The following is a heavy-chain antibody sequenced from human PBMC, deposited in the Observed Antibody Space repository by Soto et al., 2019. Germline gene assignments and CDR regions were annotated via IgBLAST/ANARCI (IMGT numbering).Heavy chain of an antibody. D-gene: IGHD7-27*01. CDR1: GGSISSGGYS. CDR2: IYHSGST. Sequence: QLQLQESGSGLVKPSQTLSLTCAVSGGSISSGGYSWSWIRQPPGKGLEWIGYIYHSGSTYYNPSLERRVPISVDRSKNQSSLTLSSVTAADPAVYYCARVPGPWGQGTLVTVSS. V-gene: IGHV4-30-2*01. J-gene: IGHJ5*02. CDR3: ARVPGP.